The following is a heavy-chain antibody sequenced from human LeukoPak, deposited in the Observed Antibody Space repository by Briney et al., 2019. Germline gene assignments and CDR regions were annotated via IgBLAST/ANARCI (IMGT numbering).Heavy chain of an antibody. J-gene: IGHJ6*02. CDR2: ISGSGGST. CDR1: GFTFRSYA. CDR3: AKVKAGPYYYYGLDV. Sequence: GGSLRLSCAASGFTFRSYAMSWVRQAPGKGLEWVSAISGSGGSTYYADSVKGRFTISRDNSKNTLYLQVNSLRAEDTAVYYCAKVKAGPYYYYGLDVWGQGTTVTVSS. V-gene: IGHV3-23*01.